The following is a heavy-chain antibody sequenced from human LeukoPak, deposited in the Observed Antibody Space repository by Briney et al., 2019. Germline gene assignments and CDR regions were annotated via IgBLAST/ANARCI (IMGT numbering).Heavy chain of an antibody. Sequence: GGTLRLSCAASGFTFSSYGMSWVRQAPGKGLEWVSAISGSGGSTYYADSVKGRFTISRDNSKNTLYLQMNSLRAEDTAVYYCTRNYYGSGSYSASGYWGQGTLVTVSS. V-gene: IGHV3-23*01. CDR3: TRNYYGSGSYSASGY. D-gene: IGHD3-10*01. CDR2: ISGSGGST. J-gene: IGHJ4*02. CDR1: GFTFSSYG.